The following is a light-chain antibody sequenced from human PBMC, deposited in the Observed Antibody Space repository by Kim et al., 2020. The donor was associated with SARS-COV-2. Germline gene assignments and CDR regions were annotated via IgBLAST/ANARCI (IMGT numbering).Light chain of an antibody. CDR3: TSYTSTITWV. Sequence: GQSITISCTGTSSDGGGFNFVSWYQQYPGKVPKLMIYGVSKRPSGVSNRFSGSKSGNTASLTISGLQAEDEADYYCTSYTSTITWVFGGGTQLTVL. J-gene: IGLJ3*02. CDR2: GVS. CDR1: SSDGGGFNF. V-gene: IGLV2-14*04.